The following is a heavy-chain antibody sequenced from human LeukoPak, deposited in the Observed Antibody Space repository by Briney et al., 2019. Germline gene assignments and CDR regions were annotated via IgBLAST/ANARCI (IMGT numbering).Heavy chain of an antibody. CDR2: VSDGGGNT. CDR3: AKEYQYASHAFDI. CDR1: GFTFTTYA. D-gene: IGHD2-2*01. V-gene: IGHV3-23*01. Sequence: GGSLRLSCVASGFTFTTYAMIWVRQPPGKGLEWVSAVSDGGGNTYYADSVKGRFTISRDNSKNTLYLQMNSLRAEDTAVYYCAKEYQYASHAFDIWGQGTMVTVSS. J-gene: IGHJ3*02.